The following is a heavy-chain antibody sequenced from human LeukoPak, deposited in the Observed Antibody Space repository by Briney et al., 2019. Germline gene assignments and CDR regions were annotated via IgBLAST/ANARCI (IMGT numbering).Heavy chain of an antibody. CDR3: AKDFGYYDFWSGPLDY. CDR1: GFTFSSYG. CDR2: ILYDGSNK. J-gene: IGHJ4*02. V-gene: IGHV3-30*18. Sequence: PGRSLRLSCAASGFTFSSYGMHWVRQAPGKGLEWVAVILYDGSNKYYADSVKGRLTISRDNSKNTLYLQMNSLRAEDTAVYYCAKDFGYYDFWSGPLDYWGQGTLVTVSS. D-gene: IGHD3-3*01.